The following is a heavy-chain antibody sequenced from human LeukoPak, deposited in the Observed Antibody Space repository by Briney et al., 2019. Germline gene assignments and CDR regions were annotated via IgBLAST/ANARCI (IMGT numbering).Heavy chain of an antibody. CDR2: SSSGGYVA. V-gene: IGHV3-48*03. CDR3: ARDDRTRHRAFDC. Sequence: PGGSLRLSCVASGFTFSNYEMNWVRQAPGKGLEWISYSSSGGYVATYADSVKGRFSVSRDNAKSSLYLQMTSLRADDTGIYFCARDDRTRHRAFDCWGQGTLVTVSS. D-gene: IGHD2-2*01. J-gene: IGHJ4*02. CDR1: GFTFSNYE.